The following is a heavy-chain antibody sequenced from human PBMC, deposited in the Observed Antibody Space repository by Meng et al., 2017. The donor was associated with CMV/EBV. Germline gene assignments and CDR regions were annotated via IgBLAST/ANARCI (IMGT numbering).Heavy chain of an antibody. D-gene: IGHD1-26*01. CDR3: AREFIVGSGFDY. CDR2: IYSSGST. Sequence: SETLSLTCTVSGGSISSYYWSWIRQPPGKGLEWIGYIYSSGSTNYNPSLKSRVTISVDTSKNQFSLKLSSVTAADTAVYYCAREFIVGSGFDYWGQGTLVTVSS. CDR1: GGSISSYY. J-gene: IGHJ4*02. V-gene: IGHV4-59*01.